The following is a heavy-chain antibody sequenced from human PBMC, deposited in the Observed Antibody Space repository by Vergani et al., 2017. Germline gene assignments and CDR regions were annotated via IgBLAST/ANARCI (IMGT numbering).Heavy chain of an antibody. CDR3: AGLSVTDY. Sequence: QVQLQQWGAGLLKPSETLSLTCAVYGGSFSGYYWSWIRQPPGKGLEWIGEINHSGSTNYNPSLKSRVTISVDTSKNQFSLKLSSVTAADTAVYYCAGLSVTDYGGQGPLVTVSS. D-gene: IGHD3-16*02. J-gene: IGHJ4*02. V-gene: IGHV4-34*01. CDR2: INHSGST. CDR1: GGSFSGYY.